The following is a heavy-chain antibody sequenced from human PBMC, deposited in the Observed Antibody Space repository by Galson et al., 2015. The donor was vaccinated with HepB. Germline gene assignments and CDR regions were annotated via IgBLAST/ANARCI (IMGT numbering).Heavy chain of an antibody. V-gene: IGHV3-33*01. CDR3: ARGGGYNYGVLDY. J-gene: IGHJ4*02. Sequence: SLRLSCAASGFTFSNYGMHWVRQAPGKGLEWVAVIWSDGSNQYYTDPVKGRFTISRDNSKNTLYLQINSLRAEDTAVYFCARGGGYNYGVLDYWGQGTLVTVSS. D-gene: IGHD5-18*01. CDR1: GFTFSNYG. CDR2: IWSDGSNQ.